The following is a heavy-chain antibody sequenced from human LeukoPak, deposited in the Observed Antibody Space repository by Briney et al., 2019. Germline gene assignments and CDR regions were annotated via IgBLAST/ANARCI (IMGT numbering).Heavy chain of an antibody. D-gene: IGHD3-10*01. CDR2: IYTSGST. V-gene: IGHV4-4*07. Sequence: SETLSLTCTVSGGPISSYYWSWIRQPAGKGLEWIGRIYTSGSTNYNPSLKSRVTMSVDTSKNQFSLKLSSVTAADTAVYYCARDRDRYGSGSYWFDPWGQGTLVTVSS. CDR3: ARDRDRYGSGSYWFDP. J-gene: IGHJ5*02. CDR1: GGPISSYY.